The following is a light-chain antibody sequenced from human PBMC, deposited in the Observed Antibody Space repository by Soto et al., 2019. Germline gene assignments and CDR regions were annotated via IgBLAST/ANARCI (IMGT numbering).Light chain of an antibody. Sequence: DLQMTQSPSSLSASVGDRVTITCRASQTISSYLNWYQQKPGKAPKLLIYAASSLQSGVPSSFSGSGSGTDFTLTISSLQPEDFATYYCQQSYSTLGPFGQGTRLEIK. CDR1: QTISSY. CDR2: AAS. V-gene: IGKV1-39*01. J-gene: IGKJ5*01. CDR3: QQSYSTLGP.